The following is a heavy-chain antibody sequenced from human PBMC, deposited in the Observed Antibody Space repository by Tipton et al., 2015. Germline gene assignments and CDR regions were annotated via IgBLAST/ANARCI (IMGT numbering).Heavy chain of an antibody. D-gene: IGHD2/OR15-2a*01. J-gene: IGHJ5*02. V-gene: IGHV3-23*01. CDR1: GFTFSSYA. Sequence: GSLRLSCAASGFTFSSYAMSWVRQAPGKGLEWVSGISGSGGSTYYAESVKGRLTISRDISKNTVYLQMNSLRAEDTAVYYCAKESGWDVLSDWFDPWGQGTLVTVSS. CDR2: ISGSGGST. CDR3: AKESGWDVLSDWFDP.